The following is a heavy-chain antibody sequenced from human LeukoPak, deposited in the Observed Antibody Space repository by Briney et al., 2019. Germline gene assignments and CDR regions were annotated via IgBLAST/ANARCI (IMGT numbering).Heavy chain of an antibody. CDR2: ISAAGGGT. J-gene: IGHJ4*02. CDR3: ARGLGYFDY. V-gene: IGHV3-23*01. D-gene: IGHD3-16*01. CDR1: GFTFSSYA. Sequence: PGGSLRLSCAASGFTFSSYAMSWVRQAPGKGLEWVSAISAAGGGTYYADSVKGRFTISRDNSKNTLFLQMNSLRAEDTSIYYCARGLGYFDYWGQGTLVTVSS.